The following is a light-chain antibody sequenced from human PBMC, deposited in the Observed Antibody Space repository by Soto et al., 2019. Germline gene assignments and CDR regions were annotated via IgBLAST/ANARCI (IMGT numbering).Light chain of an antibody. CDR1: QSVSSY. Sequence: EIVLTQSPATLSLSPGERATLSCRASQSVSSYLAWYQQKPGQTPRLLIYDASNRATGIPARFSGSGSGTDFTLTISSLEPEDFAVYYCQPRSNWPTFGPATKVDIK. V-gene: IGKV3-11*01. CDR3: QPRSNWPT. CDR2: DAS. J-gene: IGKJ3*01.